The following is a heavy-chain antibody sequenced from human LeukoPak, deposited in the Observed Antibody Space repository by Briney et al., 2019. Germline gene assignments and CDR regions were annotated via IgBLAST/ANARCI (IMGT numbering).Heavy chain of an antibody. CDR2: IYYTVST. J-gene: IGHJ4*02. CDR1: GDSVSNGNYY. V-gene: IGHV4-61*03. CDR3: ARSQNYYGSGDY. Sequence: SETLSLTCIVSGDSVSNGNYYWCWLRQPPGKAMEWLCYIYYTVSTYYNPSLEGRVTISVDTSRNHFSVKLNSVTAADTAVYYCARSQNYYGSGDYWSQGTLVTVSS. D-gene: IGHD3-10*01.